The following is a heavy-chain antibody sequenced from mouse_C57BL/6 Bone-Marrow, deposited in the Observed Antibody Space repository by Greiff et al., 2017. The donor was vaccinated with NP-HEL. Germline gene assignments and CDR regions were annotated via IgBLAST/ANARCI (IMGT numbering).Heavy chain of an antibody. CDR2: IRLKSDNYAT. CDR3: TGDMHWYFDV. CDR1: GFTFSNYW. Sequence: EVKLEESGGGLVQPGGSMKLSCVASGFTFSNYWMNWVRQSPEKGLEWVAQIRLKSDNYATHYAESVKGRFTISRDDSKSSVYLQMNNLRAEDTGIYYCTGDMHWYFDVWGTGTTVTVSS. V-gene: IGHV6-3*01. J-gene: IGHJ1*03. D-gene: IGHD6-5*01.